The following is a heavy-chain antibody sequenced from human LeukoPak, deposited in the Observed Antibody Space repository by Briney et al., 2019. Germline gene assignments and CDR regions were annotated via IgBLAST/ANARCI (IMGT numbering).Heavy chain of an antibody. V-gene: IGHV4-61*01. Sequence: SETLSLTCTVSGGSVSSGSYYWSWIRQPPGKGLEWIGYIYYSGSTNYNPSLKSRVTISVDTSKNQFSLKLSSVTAADTAVYYCARGLAVAGTSWGQGTLVTVSS. J-gene: IGHJ4*02. D-gene: IGHD6-19*01. CDR3: ARGLAVAGTS. CDR2: IYYSGST. CDR1: GGSVSSGSYY.